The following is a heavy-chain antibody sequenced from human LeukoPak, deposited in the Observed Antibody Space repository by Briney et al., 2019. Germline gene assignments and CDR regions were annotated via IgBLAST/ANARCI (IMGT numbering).Heavy chain of an antibody. J-gene: IGHJ4*02. CDR1: GGSISSSNYY. Sequence: SETLSLTCSVSGGSISSSNYYWSWIRQPAGKGLEWIGRIYTSESTNYNPSHKSRVTISVDTSRNQFSLKLSSVTAADTAVYYCARDSTVDYWGQGTLVTVSS. CDR2: IYTSEST. V-gene: IGHV4-61*02. CDR3: ARDSTVDY.